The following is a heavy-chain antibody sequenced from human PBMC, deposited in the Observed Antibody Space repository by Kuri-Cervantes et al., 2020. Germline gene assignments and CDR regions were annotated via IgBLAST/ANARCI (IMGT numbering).Heavy chain of an antibody. CDR1: GFTFDDYG. Sequence: GESLKISCAASGFTFDDYGMSWVRRAPGKGLEWVSGINWNGGSTGYADSVKGRFTISRDNAKNSLYLQMNSLRAEDTALYHCARSHLRGGMDVWGQGTTVTVSS. CDR2: INWNGGST. J-gene: IGHJ6*02. CDR3: ARSHLRGGMDV. V-gene: IGHV3-20*01.